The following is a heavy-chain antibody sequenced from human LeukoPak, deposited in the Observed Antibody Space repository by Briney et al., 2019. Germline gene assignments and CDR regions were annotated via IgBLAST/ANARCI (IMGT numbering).Heavy chain of an antibody. CDR2: IGRSDTYI. J-gene: IGHJ4*02. V-gene: IGHV3-21*01. CDR3: ARRASTERGHSYGLDY. D-gene: IGHD5-18*01. Sequence: GGTLRLSCAASGFTFSIYGMSWVRQAPGKGLEWVSSIGRSDTYIYYADSVTGRFTISRDNAKNSLYLQMSSLRAEDTAVYFCARRASTERGHSYGLDYWGQGALVTVSS. CDR1: GFTFSIYG.